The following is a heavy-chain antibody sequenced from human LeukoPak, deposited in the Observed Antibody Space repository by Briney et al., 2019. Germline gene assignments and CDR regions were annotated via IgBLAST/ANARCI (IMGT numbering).Heavy chain of an antibody. Sequence: KPSETLSLTCVVSGGSISPYYWSWIRQSPGKGLEWIGYIDPSGSASYNPSLKSRVTIFVDTSKNLFSLILTSVSASDTAIYYCARDHWLFSSKTWYYCGMDVWGQGTTVTVSS. J-gene: IGHJ6*02. CDR3: ARDHWLFSSKTWYYCGMDV. V-gene: IGHV4-59*01. CDR2: IDPSGSA. CDR1: GGSISPYY. D-gene: IGHD3-9*01.